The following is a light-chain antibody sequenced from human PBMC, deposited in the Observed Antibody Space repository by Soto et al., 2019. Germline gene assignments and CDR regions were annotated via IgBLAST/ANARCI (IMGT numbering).Light chain of an antibody. J-gene: IGKJ2*01. Sequence: EIVMTQSPATLSVSPGERATLSCRASQSVGGNLAWYQQRPGRAPRLLIYDASTRATDIPARFSGSGSGTEFALTIGSLQSEDFALFYCQQYNNAPLDTFGQGTKMEIK. V-gene: IGKV3-15*01. CDR1: QSVGGN. CDR3: QQYNNAPLDT. CDR2: DAS.